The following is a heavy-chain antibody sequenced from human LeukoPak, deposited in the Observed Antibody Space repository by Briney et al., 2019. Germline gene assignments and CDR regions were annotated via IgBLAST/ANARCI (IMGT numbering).Heavy chain of an antibody. CDR3: ARDESLHIRSYYYYMDV. J-gene: IGHJ6*03. CDR2: ISAYNGNT. D-gene: IGHD3-16*01. Sequence: ASVKVSCKASGYTFTSYGISWVRQAPGQGLEWMGWISAYNGNTNYAQKLQGRVTMTTDTSTSTAYMELRSLRSDDTAVYYCARDESLHIRSYYYYMDVWGKGTTVTVSS. CDR1: GYTFTSYG. V-gene: IGHV1-18*01.